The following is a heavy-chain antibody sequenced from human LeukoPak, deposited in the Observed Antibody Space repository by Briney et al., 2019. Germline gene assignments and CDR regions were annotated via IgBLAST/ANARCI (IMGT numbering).Heavy chain of an antibody. CDR3: ARANYYDSSGLNFDY. J-gene: IGHJ4*02. CDR2: IYHSGST. D-gene: IGHD3-22*01. Sequence: PSETLSLTCAVSGGSISSSNWWSWVRQPPGKGLEWIGEIYHSGSTNYNPSLKSRVTISVDKSKNQFSLKLSSVTAADTAVYYCARANYYDSSGLNFDYWGQGTLVTVSS. V-gene: IGHV4-4*02. CDR1: GGSISSSNW.